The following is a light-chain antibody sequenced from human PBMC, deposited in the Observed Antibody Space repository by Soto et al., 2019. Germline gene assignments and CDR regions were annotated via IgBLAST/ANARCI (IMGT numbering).Light chain of an antibody. CDR2: DTS. Sequence: QAVVTQEPSLTVSPGGTVTLTCGSSTGAVTSNHHPYWFQQKAGQAPRTLISDTSNKHSWTPDRFSGSLLANKGALTLSGAQPEDEAQYFCLLSYNAARVFGGGTKLTV. V-gene: IGLV7-46*01. CDR1: TGAVTSNHH. J-gene: IGLJ2*01. CDR3: LLSYNAARV.